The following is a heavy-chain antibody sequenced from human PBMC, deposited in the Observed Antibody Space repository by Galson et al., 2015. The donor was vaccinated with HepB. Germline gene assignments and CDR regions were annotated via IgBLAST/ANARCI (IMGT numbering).Heavy chain of an antibody. CDR1: GLTFSNYA. Sequence: SLRLSCAASGLTFSNYAMHWARQVPGKGLEWVAVLSYDGGSILYADSVKGRFIISRDNSKNRLHLQLNTLKAEDTAVYFCGREQRYCSATTCPSARGLFDYWGQGTLVTVSS. J-gene: IGHJ4*02. V-gene: IGHV3-30-3*01. CDR2: LSYDGGSI. CDR3: GREQRYCSATTCPSARGLFDY. D-gene: IGHD2-15*01.